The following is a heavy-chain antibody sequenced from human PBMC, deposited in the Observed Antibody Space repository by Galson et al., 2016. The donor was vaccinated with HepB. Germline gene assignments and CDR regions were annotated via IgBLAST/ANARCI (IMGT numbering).Heavy chain of an antibody. D-gene: IGHD4-23*01. V-gene: IGHV3-23*05. Sequence: SLRLSCAASGFTFSNYAMSWVRQAPGKGMEWVSSINGGGRFIYYVDSVRGRFTISRDNAKNTLYLQMNSLRAEDTAVYYCTRAATVDQDFYYYAMDVWGQGTTVTVSS. CDR1: GFTFSNYA. CDR3: TRAATVDQDFYYYAMDV. CDR2: INGGGRFI. J-gene: IGHJ6*02.